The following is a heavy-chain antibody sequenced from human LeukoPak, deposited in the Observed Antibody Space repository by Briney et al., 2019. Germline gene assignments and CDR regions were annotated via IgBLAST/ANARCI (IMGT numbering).Heavy chain of an antibody. D-gene: IGHD1-26*01. CDR1: RYIFTVYY. Sequence: ASVTVSFKGSRYIFTVYYIHWVRQAPGQGLEWMGWINPNSGGTNYAQKFQGRVTMTRDTSISTVYMELSRLRSDDTAVYYCASSSVGALGYWGQGTLVTVSS. J-gene: IGHJ4*02. V-gene: IGHV1-2*02. CDR3: ASSSVGALGY. CDR2: INPNSGGT.